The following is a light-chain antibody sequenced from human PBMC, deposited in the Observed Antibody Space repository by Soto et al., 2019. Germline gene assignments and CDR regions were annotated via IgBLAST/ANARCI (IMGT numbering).Light chain of an antibody. J-gene: IGLJ1*01. CDR1: SSDVGGYTY. Sequence: LTQAPCASGSPGQSVTISCTGTSSDVGGYTYVSWYQQHPGKAPKLMIFEVSKRPSGVPDRFSGSKSGNTASLTVSGLQADDEADYYCSSYAGSNSPFVFGSGTKVTVL. CDR3: SSYAGSNSPFV. CDR2: EVS. V-gene: IGLV2-8*01.